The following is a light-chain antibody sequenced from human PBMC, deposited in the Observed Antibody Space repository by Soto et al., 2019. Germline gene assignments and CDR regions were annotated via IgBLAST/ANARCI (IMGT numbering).Light chain of an antibody. Sequence: EIVLTQSPATLSLSPGERATLSCRASQSVSSYLAWYQQNPGQAPRLLIYDASNRATGIPARFSGSGYGTDFTLPISSLWPEDFAVYYCQQRSNWPPYTFGQGTKLEIK. CDR1: QSVSSY. CDR3: QQRSNWPPYT. V-gene: IGKV3-11*01. J-gene: IGKJ2*01. CDR2: DAS.